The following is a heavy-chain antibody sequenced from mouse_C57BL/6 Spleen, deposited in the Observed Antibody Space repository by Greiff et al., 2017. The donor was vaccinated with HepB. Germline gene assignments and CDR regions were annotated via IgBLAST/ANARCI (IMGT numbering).Heavy chain of an antibody. CDR3: ARKDYGSSYWYFDV. V-gene: IGHV1-80*01. Sequence: VKLMESGAELVKPGASVKISCKASGYAFSSYWMNWVKQRPGKGLEWIGQIYPGDGDTNYNGKFKGKATLTADKSSSTAYMQLSSLTSEDSAVYFCARKDYGSSYWYFDVWGTGTTVTVSS. CDR2: IYPGDGDT. CDR1: GYAFSSYW. J-gene: IGHJ1*03. D-gene: IGHD1-1*01.